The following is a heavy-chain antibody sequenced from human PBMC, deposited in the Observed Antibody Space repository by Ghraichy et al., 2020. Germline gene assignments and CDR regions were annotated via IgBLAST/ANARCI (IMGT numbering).Heavy chain of an antibody. CDR2: IHPNSGGI. V-gene: IGHV1-2*02. Sequence: ASVKVSCKASGYTFTGYYLHWVRQAPGQGLEWMGWIHPNSGGINYAQKFQGRVSLTRDTSISTAYMDLSNLRSDDTAVYYCTREDYWGQGTLVTVSS. CDR3: TREDY. J-gene: IGHJ4*02. CDR1: GYTFTGYY.